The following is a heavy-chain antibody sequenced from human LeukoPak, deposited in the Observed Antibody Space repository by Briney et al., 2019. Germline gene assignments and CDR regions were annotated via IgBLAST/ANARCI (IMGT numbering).Heavy chain of an antibody. Sequence: GESLKIPCEAPGYIFPNYWIGLVRQVPGKGLEWMGIIFPCDSDTRYSPSFQGQVTTSADKSISAARLQWSSLKASDTAMYYWARRGGLIDYWGQGTLVTVSS. D-gene: IGHD6-19*01. CDR2: IFPCDSDT. CDR1: GYIFPNYW. CDR3: ARRGGLIDY. J-gene: IGHJ4*02. V-gene: IGHV5-51*01.